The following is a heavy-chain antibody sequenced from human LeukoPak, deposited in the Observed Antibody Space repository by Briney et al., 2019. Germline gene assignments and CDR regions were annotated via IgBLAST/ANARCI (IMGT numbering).Heavy chain of an antibody. CDR1: GGSISSGGYY. D-gene: IGHD1-26*01. CDR2: IYHSGST. Sequence: SQTLSLTCTVSGGSISSGGYYWSWIRQPPGKGLEWIGYIYHSGSTYYNPSLKSRVTISVDRSKNQFSLKLSSVTAADTAVYYCARDVGYYSGSYDLPEYFQHWGQGTLVTVSS. J-gene: IGHJ1*01. CDR3: ARDVGYYSGSYDLPEYFQH. V-gene: IGHV4-30-2*01.